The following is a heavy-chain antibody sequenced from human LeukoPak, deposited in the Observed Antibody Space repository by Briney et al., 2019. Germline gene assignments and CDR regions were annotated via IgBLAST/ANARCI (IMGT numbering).Heavy chain of an antibody. D-gene: IGHD4-17*01. J-gene: IGHJ4*02. CDR2: ISYDGSNK. CDR1: GFTFSSYG. V-gene: IGHV3-30*18. CDR3: AKDRDGDYGFDY. Sequence: QPGRSLPLSCAASGFTFSSYGMHWVRQAPGKGLEWVAVISYDGSNKYYADSVKGRFTISRDNSKNTLYLQMNSLRAEDTAVYYCAKDRDGDYGFDYWGQGTLVTVSS.